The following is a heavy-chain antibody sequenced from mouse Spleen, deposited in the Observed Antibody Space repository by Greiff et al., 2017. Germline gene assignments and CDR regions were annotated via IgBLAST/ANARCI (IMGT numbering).Heavy chain of an antibody. CDR1: GYAFSSYW. CDR2: IYPGDGDT. J-gene: IGHJ4*01. CDR3: ARGRSTKHAMDY. V-gene: IGHV1-80*01. Sequence: QVQLQQSGAELVKPGASVKISCKASGYAFSSYWMNWVKQRPGKGLEWIGQIYPGDGDTNYNGKFKGKATLTADKSSSTAYMQLSSLTSEDSAVYFCARGRSTKHAMDYWGQGTSVTVSS. D-gene: IGHD2-1*01.